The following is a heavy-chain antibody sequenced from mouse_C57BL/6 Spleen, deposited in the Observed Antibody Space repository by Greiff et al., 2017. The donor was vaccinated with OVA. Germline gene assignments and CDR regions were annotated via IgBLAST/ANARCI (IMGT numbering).Heavy chain of an antibody. CDR2: INPNNGGT. J-gene: IGHJ2*01. D-gene: IGHD4-1*01. Sequence: EVQLQESGPELVKPGASVKMSCKASGYTFTDYNMHWVKQSHGKSLEWIGYINPNNGGTSYNQKFKGKATLTVNKSSSTAYMELRSLTSEDSAVYYCARSWEGGYFDYWGQVTTLTVSS. V-gene: IGHV1-22*01. CDR3: ARSWEGGYFDY. CDR1: GYTFTDYN.